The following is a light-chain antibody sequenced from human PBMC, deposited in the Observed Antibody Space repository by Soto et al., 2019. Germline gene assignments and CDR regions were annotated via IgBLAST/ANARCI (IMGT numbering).Light chain of an antibody. CDR2: DAS. CDR3: QKFQRYAFT. Sequence: AIQLTQSPSSLSASVGDRVTITCRASQGISSALAWYQHKPGRAPRLLIYDASSLQSGGSSRFSGSGSGTDFPLTISSLQTADFATYYCQKFQRYAFTFGGGTKLEIK. V-gene: IGKV1-13*02. J-gene: IGKJ4*01. CDR1: QGISSA.